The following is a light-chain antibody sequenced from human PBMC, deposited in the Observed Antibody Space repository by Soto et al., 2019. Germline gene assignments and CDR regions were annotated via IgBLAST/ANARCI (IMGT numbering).Light chain of an antibody. Sequence: QSALTQPASVSGSPGQSITISCSGTSSDVGGYNYVSWYQQHPGTAPKLMIYGVNNRPSGVSDRFSGSKSGNTASLTISGLQAEDEADYYCGSYTSSSTVVIGGGTKLTVL. V-gene: IGLV2-14*01. CDR3: GSYTSSSTVV. CDR2: GVN. CDR1: SSDVGGYNY. J-gene: IGLJ2*01.